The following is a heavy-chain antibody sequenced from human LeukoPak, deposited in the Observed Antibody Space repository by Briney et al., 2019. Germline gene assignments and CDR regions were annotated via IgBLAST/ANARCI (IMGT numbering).Heavy chain of an antibody. CDR1: GFTFSTYW. V-gene: IGHV3-7*01. D-gene: IGHD2-2*01. J-gene: IGHJ4*02. CDR3: TRASHLLYYFDY. CDR2: IKQDGSEK. Sequence: GGSLRLSCAASGFTFSTYWMSWVRQAPGKGLEWVANIKQDGSEKHYVDSVKGRFTISRDNAKNSLYLQMNSLRAEDTALYYCTRASHLLYYFDYWGRGTLVTVSS.